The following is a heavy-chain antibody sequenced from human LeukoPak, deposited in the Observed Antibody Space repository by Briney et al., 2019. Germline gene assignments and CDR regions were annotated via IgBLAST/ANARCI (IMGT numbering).Heavy chain of an antibody. Sequence: GGSLRLSCVVSGFTVSSNYMNWVRQASGKGLEWVSDISGSGIRKNDADSVKGRFTISRDNSKNTLYLQMNSLRAEDTAVYYCAKRSGGPSPFDYWGQGALVTVSS. J-gene: IGHJ4*02. V-gene: IGHV3-23*01. CDR2: ISGSGIRK. D-gene: IGHD3-3*01. CDR3: AKRSGGPSPFDY. CDR1: GFTVSSNY.